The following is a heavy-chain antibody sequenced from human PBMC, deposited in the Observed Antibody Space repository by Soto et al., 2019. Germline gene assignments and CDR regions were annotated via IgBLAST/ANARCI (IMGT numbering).Heavy chain of an antibody. CDR3: SPGGLSGQDFNH. J-gene: IGHJ4*02. V-gene: IGHV3-15*01. CDR1: GFPFIDAW. Sequence: GWSLRLSCTPSGFPFIDAWMSWVRQAPGKGLEWVGRVKSRSHGGTTDYAAPVRGRFTISRDDSKNTVYLQMNSLRTEDTAVYYCSPGGLSGQDFNHWGKGNPVNVS. CDR2: VKSRSHGGTT. D-gene: IGHD2-15*01.